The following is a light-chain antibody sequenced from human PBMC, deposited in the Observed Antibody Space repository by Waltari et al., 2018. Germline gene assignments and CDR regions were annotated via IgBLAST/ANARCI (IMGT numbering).Light chain of an antibody. CDR1: QSISTS. CDR3: QQSYTTAYT. J-gene: IGKJ2*01. V-gene: IGKV1-39*01. Sequence: IQMTQSPSSLSAPVGDRVPITCRASQSISTSLNWYQQIPGKAPKLLIYVASTLQSGVPSRFSGSGSGTDFSLTISSLQPEDFATYYCQQSYTTAYTFGQGTKLEIK. CDR2: VAS.